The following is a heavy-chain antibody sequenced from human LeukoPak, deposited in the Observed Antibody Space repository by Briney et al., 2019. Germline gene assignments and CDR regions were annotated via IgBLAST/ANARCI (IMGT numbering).Heavy chain of an antibody. CDR1: GFTFSSYW. CDR2: INTDGSST. Sequence: GGSLRLSCAASGFTFSSYWMHWVRQAPGKGLVWVSRINTDGSSTSYADSVKGRFTISRDNAKNTLYLQMNSLRAEDTAVYYCAKNYYGSGSYYNTGAFDIWGQGTMVTVSS. V-gene: IGHV3-74*01. CDR3: AKNYYGSGSYYNTGAFDI. D-gene: IGHD3-10*01. J-gene: IGHJ3*02.